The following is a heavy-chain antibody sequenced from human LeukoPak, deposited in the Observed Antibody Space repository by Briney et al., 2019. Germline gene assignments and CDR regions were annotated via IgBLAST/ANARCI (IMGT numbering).Heavy chain of an antibody. Sequence: GGSLRLSCAASGFTFSYTWMSWVRQAPGKGLEWVSGISGSGGGTYYADSVKGHFTISRDNSKNTLYLQMNNLRADDTAVYYCAKDRAFTGTYGNAFDIWGQGTVVTVSS. CDR3: AKDRAFTGTYGNAFDI. D-gene: IGHD1-26*01. CDR1: GFTFSYTW. J-gene: IGHJ3*02. CDR2: ISGSGGGT. V-gene: IGHV3-23*01.